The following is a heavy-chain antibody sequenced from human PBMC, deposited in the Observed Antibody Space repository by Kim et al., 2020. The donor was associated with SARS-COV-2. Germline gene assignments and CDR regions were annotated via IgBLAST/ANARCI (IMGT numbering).Heavy chain of an antibody. J-gene: IGHJ4*02. D-gene: IGHD1-1*01. Sequence: IHYGASGEARFPISRDNAENSVYLQMSSLRADDTAVYYCTRDPDTTSKVDYWGQGTLVTVSS. V-gene: IGHV3-11*04. CDR3: TRDPDTTSKVDY. CDR2: I.